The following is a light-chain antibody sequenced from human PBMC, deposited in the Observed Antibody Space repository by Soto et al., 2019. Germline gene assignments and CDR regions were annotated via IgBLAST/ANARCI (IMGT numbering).Light chain of an antibody. CDR1: QDVGSL. CDR2: AAS. V-gene: IGKV3-11*01. CDR3: HERTNWRIT. Sequence: ESVLTQSPATLPLSPGERATLSCRASQDVGSLLAWSQQKSGQAPRLLIYAASNRAAGVPARFSGSGSGTDFTLTISSLEPEDFAIYYCHERTNWRITFGQGTRLDIK. J-gene: IGKJ5*01.